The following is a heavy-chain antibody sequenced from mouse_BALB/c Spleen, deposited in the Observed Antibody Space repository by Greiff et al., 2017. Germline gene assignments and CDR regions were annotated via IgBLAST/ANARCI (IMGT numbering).Heavy chain of an antibody. J-gene: IGHJ1*01. D-gene: IGHD1-1*01. CDR3: APLRWYFDV. CDR1: GYSFTSYY. Sequence: EVQLQQSGPELMKPGASVKISCKASGYSFTSYYMHWVKQSHGKSLEWIGYIVPFNGGTSYNQKFKGKATLTVDKSSSTAYMHLSSLTSEDSAVYYCAPLRWYFDVWGAGTTVTVSS. V-gene: IGHV1S135*01. CDR2: IVPFNGGT.